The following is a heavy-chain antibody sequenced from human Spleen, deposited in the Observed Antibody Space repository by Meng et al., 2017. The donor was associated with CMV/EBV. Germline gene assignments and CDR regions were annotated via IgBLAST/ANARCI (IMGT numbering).Heavy chain of an antibody. CDR1: GYTFTSYG. J-gene: IGHJ4*02. Sequence: ASVKVSCKASGYTFTSYGISWVRQAPGQGLEWMGWISVYNGNTKYAQKFQGRVTVTTDTSTSTAYMELRSLRSDDTAVYYCARGRGGSSSALLGYWGQGTLVTVSS. CDR2: ISVYNGNT. CDR3: ARGRGGSSSALLGY. D-gene: IGHD6-6*01. V-gene: IGHV1-18*01.